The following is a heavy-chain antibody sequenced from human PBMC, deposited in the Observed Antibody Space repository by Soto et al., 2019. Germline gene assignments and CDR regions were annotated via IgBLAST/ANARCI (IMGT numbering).Heavy chain of an antibody. Sequence: GGSLRLSCAASGFTFSSYAMSWVRQAPGKGLEWVSAISGSGGSTYYADSVKGRFTISRDNSKNTLYLQMNSLRAEDTAVYYCAKVPYIYSGYRYYFDYWGQGTLVTVSS. D-gene: IGHD5-12*01. V-gene: IGHV3-23*01. CDR2: ISGSGGST. CDR1: GFTFSSYA. J-gene: IGHJ4*02. CDR3: AKVPYIYSGYRYYFDY.